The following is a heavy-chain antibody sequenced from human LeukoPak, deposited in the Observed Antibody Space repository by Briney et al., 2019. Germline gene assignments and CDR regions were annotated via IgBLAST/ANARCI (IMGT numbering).Heavy chain of an antibody. Sequence: SESLSLTWTVACGSISSYYGSWIRQPPGKGLEWIGYIYYSGSTNYNPSLKSRVTITVDTSKNQFSLKLSSVTAADTAVYYCARGDCSSTSCYTRRYWFDPWGQGTLVTVSS. V-gene: IGHV4-59*01. J-gene: IGHJ5*02. CDR1: CGSISSYY. CDR2: IYYSGST. D-gene: IGHD2-2*02. CDR3: ARGDCSSTSCYTRRYWFDP.